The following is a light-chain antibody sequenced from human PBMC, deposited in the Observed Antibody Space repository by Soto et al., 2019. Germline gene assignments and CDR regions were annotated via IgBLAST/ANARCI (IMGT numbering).Light chain of an antibody. CDR1: QSIGSN. J-gene: IGKJ5*01. V-gene: IGKV3-20*01. CDR2: AAS. Sequence: EIVLTQSPVTLSLSPGERATLSCRASQSIGSNLAWYQQKPGQAPRLLIYAASTRANGIPDRFSGSGSGTDFTLTISSLEPEDYAVYYCQQYDVSPPITFGQGTRLEIK. CDR3: QQYDVSPPIT.